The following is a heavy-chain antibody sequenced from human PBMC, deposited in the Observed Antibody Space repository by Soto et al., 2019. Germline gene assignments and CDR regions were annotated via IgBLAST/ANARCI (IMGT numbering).Heavy chain of an antibody. J-gene: IGHJ4*02. CDR2: IDPSGGVT. D-gene: IGHD3-16*01. CDR3: ASDVLGHDNYETIGYYFDH. V-gene: IGHV1-46*01. CDR1: GYTFTKFH. Sequence: ASVKVSCKASGYTFTKFHIHWVRQAPGQGLEWMGMIDPSGGVTRDAQRFQGRITMTSDTSTSSVYMELSRLTLEETNVHYSASDVLGHDNYETIGYYFDHWGPRTLVALS.